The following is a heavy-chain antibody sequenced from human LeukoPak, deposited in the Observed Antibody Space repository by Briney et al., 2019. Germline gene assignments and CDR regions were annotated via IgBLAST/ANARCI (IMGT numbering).Heavy chain of an antibody. Sequence: GGSLRLSCAASGFTFSSYEMNWVRQAPGKGLEWVSYISSSGSTTYYTDAVKGRFTLSRDNAKNSLYLQMNSLRDEDTAVYYCARARYYFDYWGQGTLVTVSS. J-gene: IGHJ4*02. V-gene: IGHV3-48*03. CDR3: ARARYYFDY. CDR1: GFTFSSYE. CDR2: ISSSGSTT.